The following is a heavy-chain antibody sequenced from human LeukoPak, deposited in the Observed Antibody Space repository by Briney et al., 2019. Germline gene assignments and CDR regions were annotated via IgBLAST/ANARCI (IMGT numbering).Heavy chain of an antibody. J-gene: IGHJ4*02. D-gene: IGHD2-8*01. V-gene: IGHV1-18*01. CDR3: ARDCSNGLCYPRDY. CDR1: GYTLSEYG. CDR2: ITTYNGEK. Sequence: ASVKVSCKASGYTLSEYGISWVRQAPGQGLEWVGWITTYNGEKIYSQKFQGRVTMTTDTSSGTYYMELRNLRSDDTAIYYCARDCSNGLCYPRDYWGQGTLVIVSS.